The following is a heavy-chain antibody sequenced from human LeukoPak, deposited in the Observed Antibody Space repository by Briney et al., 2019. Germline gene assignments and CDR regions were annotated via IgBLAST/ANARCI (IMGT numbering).Heavy chain of an antibody. J-gene: IGHJ3*01. CDR1: GFTFSSYA. D-gene: IGHD6-6*01. CDR2: ISYDGSNK. CDR3: ARGEEYSSP. V-gene: IGHV3-30-3*01. Sequence: GGSLRLSCAASGFTFSSYAMHWVRQAPGKGLEWVAVISYDGSNKYYADSVKGRFTISRDNAKNSLYLQMNSLRAEDTAVYYCARGEEYSSPWGQGTMVTVSS.